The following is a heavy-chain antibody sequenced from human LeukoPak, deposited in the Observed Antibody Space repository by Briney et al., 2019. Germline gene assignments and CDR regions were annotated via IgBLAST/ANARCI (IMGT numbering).Heavy chain of an antibody. CDR2: MSYDGSNK. J-gene: IGHJ4*02. D-gene: IGHD3-10*01. V-gene: IGHV3-30-3*01. CDR3: ARESVGDYYGSGGWGYYFDY. CDR1: GFTFSSYA. Sequence: GGSLRLSCAASGFTFSSYAMHWVRQAPGKGLEWVAVMSYDGSNKYYADSVKGRFTISRDNSKNTLYLQMNSLRAEDTAVYYCARESVGDYYGSGGWGYYFDYWGQGTLVTVSS.